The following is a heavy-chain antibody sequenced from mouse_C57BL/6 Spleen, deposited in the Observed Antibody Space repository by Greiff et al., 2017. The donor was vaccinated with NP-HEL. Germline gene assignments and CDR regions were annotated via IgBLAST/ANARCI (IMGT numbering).Heavy chain of an antibody. CDR2: IDPNSGGT. CDR1: GYTFTSYW. D-gene: IGHD2-5*01. V-gene: IGHV1-72*01. Sequence: QVHVKQPGAELVKPGASVKLSCKASGYTFTSYWMHWVKQRPGRGLEWIGRIDPNSGGTKYNEKFKSKATLTVDKPSSTAYMQLSSLTSEDSAVYYCARGGYTSNPYWYFDVWGTGTTVTVSS. CDR3: ARGGYTSNPYWYFDV. J-gene: IGHJ1*03.